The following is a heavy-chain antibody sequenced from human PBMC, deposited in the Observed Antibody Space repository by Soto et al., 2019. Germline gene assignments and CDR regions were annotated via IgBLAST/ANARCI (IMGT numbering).Heavy chain of an antibody. J-gene: IGHJ4*02. CDR1: GGSFSGYY. CDR3: ARGGVVVTAIPYYFDY. Sequence: PSETLSLTCAVYGGSFSGYYWSWIRQPPGKGLEWIGEINHSGSTNYNPSLKSRDTISVDTSKNQFSLKLSSVTAADTAVFYCARGGVVVTAIPYYFDYWGQGTLVTVSS. V-gene: IGHV4-34*01. D-gene: IGHD2-21*02. CDR2: INHSGST.